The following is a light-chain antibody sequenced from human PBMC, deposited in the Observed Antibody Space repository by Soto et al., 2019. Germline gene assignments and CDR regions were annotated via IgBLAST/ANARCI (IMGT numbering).Light chain of an antibody. V-gene: IGKV1-39*01. CDR3: QQSYSTPH. Sequence: DIQMTQSPSSLSASVGDRVTITCRASQSISSYLNWYQQKPGKAPKLLIYAAYSLQSGVPSRFSGSGYGTDFTLTISSLQPEDFATYYCQQSYSTPHFGGGTKVEIK. CDR1: QSISSY. J-gene: IGKJ4*01. CDR2: AAY.